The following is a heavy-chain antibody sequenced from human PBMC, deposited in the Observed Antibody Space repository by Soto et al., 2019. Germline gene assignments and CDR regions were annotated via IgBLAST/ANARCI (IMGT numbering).Heavy chain of an antibody. V-gene: IGHV3-23*01. D-gene: IGHD3-10*01. Sequence: EVQLLESGGGLVQPGGSLRLSCAASGFTFSSYAMSWVRQAPGKGLEWVSAISGSGSTIYYADSVKGRFTISRDNAKNSLYLQMNSLRAEDTAVYYCARDGAYYYGLGTSRGDYYYGMDVWGQGTTVTVSS. J-gene: IGHJ6*02. CDR3: ARDGAYYYGLGTSRGDYYYGMDV. CDR2: ISGSGSTI. CDR1: GFTFSSYA.